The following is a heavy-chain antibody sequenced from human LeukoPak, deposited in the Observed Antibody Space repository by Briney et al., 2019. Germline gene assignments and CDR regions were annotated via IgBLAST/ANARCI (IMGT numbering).Heavy chain of an antibody. D-gene: IGHD6-13*01. V-gene: IGHV3-7*01. CDR2: IKQDGSEK. Sequence: GGSLRLSCAASGFSFSTYWMSWVRQAPGKGLEMVANIKQDGSEKYYVDSAKGRFTISRDNAKNSLYLQMNSLTAEDTAVYYCATDLGSSRPNFWGQGILVTVSS. CDR3: ATDLGSSRPNF. J-gene: IGHJ4*02. CDR1: GFSFSTYW.